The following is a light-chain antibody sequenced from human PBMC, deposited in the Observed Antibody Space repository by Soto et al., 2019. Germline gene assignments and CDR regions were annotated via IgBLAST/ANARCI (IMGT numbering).Light chain of an antibody. V-gene: IGLV1-51*02. Sequence: QAVVTQPPSVSAAPGQKVTISCSGSSSNIGNNYVSRYQQLPGTAPKLLIYENNKRPSGIPDRFSGSKSGTSATLGITGLQTGDEADYYCGTWDSSLSAGGVFGGGTKLTVL. CDR3: GTWDSSLSAGGV. CDR2: ENN. J-gene: IGLJ2*01. CDR1: SSNIGNNY.